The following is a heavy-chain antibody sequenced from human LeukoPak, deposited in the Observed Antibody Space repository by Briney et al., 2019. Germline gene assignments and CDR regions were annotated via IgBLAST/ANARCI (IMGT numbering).Heavy chain of an antibody. CDR3: ANRRNYASDY. V-gene: IGHV3-23*01. D-gene: IGHD1-14*01. J-gene: IGHJ4*02. CDR2: LTNSGGTT. CDR1: GFTLSSYV. Sequence: GGSLRLSCSASGFTLSSYVMSWVRQAPGKGLEWVSTLTNSGGTTYYADSVKGRFTISRDNSKNALYLQMNSLRDEDTAIHYCANRRNYASDYWGQGTLVTVSS.